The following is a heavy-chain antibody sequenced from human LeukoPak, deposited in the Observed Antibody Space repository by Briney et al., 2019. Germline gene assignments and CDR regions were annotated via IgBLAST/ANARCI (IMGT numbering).Heavy chain of an antibody. CDR1: GGSVNSGSFY. J-gene: IGHJ4*02. D-gene: IGHD3-3*01. V-gene: IGHV4-61*01. Sequence: SETLSLTCTVSGGSVNSGSFYWSWIRQPPGKGLEWIGYIYFSGSTNYNPSLRSRVTMSVDTSENRFSLKLSSVTAADTAVYYCAGANGVDYTGTHFDYWGLGTLVTVSS. CDR2: IYFSGST. CDR3: AGANGVDYTGTHFDY.